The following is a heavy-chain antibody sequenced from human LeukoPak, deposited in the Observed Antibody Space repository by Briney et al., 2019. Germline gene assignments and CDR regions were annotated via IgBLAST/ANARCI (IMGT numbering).Heavy chain of an antibody. CDR3: AYGFRDYYYYGMDV. V-gene: IGHV3-48*03. J-gene: IGHJ6*02. CDR2: ISSSGSTI. D-gene: IGHD3-10*01. Sequence: GGSLRLSCAASGFTFSSYEMNWVRQAPGKGLEWVSCISSSGSTIYYADSVKGRFTISRDNAKNSLYLQMNSLRAEDTAVYYCAYGFRDYYYYGMDVWGQGTTVTVSS. CDR1: GFTFSSYE.